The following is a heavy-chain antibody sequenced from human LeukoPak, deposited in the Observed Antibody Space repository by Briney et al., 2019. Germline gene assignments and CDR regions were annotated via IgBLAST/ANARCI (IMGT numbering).Heavy chain of an antibody. CDR2: ISGSAHKI. Sequence: GGSLRLSCVASGITFSNYAVSWVRQAPEKGLDWVSVISGSAHKIRYADSVKGRFTISRDNSKNTLFLQMNSLRVEDTAVYYCARSRSYSSPFDYWGQGTLVTVSS. D-gene: IGHD3-22*01. J-gene: IGHJ4*02. V-gene: IGHV3-23*01. CDR3: ARSRSYSSPFDY. CDR1: GITFSNYA.